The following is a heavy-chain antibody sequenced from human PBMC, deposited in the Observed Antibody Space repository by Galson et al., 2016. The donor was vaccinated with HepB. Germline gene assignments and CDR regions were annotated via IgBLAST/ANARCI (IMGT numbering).Heavy chain of an antibody. CDR1: GFTFSDNY. D-gene: IGHD3-22*01. V-gene: IGHV3-11*06. Sequence: LRLSCAASGFTFSDNYVSWIRQAPGKGLEWLSYITSTGSYTNYAGSVKGRFTVSRDNAKNSLYLQMNSLRAEDTAVYYCATGPPSYYYDSSGYYSGWGQGTLVTVSS. CDR2: ITSTGSYT. J-gene: IGHJ4*02. CDR3: ATGPPSYYYDSSGYYSG.